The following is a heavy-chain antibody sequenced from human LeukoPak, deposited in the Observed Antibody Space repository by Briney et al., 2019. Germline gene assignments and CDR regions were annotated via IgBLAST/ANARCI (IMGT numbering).Heavy chain of an antibody. Sequence: SETLSLTCTVSGGSISSYYWSWIRQPPGKGLEWIGYIYYSGSTNYNPSLKSRVTISVDTSKNQFSLKLSSVTAADTAVYYCAREGIAAAGTFDYWGQGTLVTVSS. CDR2: IYYSGST. D-gene: IGHD6-13*01. J-gene: IGHJ4*02. V-gene: IGHV4-59*01. CDR1: GGSISSYY. CDR3: AREGIAAAGTFDY.